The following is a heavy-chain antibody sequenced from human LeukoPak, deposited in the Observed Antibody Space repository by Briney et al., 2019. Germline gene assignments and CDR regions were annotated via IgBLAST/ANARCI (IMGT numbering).Heavy chain of an antibody. J-gene: IGHJ3*02. D-gene: IGHD3-22*01. Sequence: TANYAQKFQGRVTITADKSTSTAYMELSSLRSEDTAVYYCVLFVYYDSSGYSSTDAFDIWGQGTMVTVSS. V-gene: IGHV1-69*06. CDR2: TA. CDR3: VLFVYYDSSGYSSTDAFDI.